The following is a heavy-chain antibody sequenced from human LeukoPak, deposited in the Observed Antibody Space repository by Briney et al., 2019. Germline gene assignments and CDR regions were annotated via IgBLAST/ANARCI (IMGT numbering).Heavy chain of an antibody. V-gene: IGHV3-20*04. D-gene: IGHD5-24*01. CDR1: GFTFDDYG. CDR2: INWNGGST. Sequence: GGSLRLSCAASGFTFDDYGMSWVRQVPGKGLEWVSRINWNGGSTGYADSVKGRFTISRDNAKNSLYLQMNSLRAEDTALYYCARRDMATITEDDAFDIWGQGTMVTVSS. CDR3: ARRDMATITEDDAFDI. J-gene: IGHJ3*02.